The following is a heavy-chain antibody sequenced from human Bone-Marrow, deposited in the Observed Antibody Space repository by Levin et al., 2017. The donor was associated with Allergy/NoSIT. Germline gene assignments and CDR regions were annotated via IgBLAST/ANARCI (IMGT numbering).Heavy chain of an antibody. J-gene: IGHJ4*02. CDR3: ARVGVTGRETFDL. Sequence: SETLSLTCTVSGVSISSYYWSWIRQPPEKGLEWIGYIYYSGSTNYNPSLKSRVTMSVDTSKKQFSLNLSSVTAADTAVYYCARVGVTGRETFDLWGQGTLVTVSS. CDR1: GVSISSYY. V-gene: IGHV4-59*01. D-gene: IGHD3-3*01. CDR2: IYYSGST.